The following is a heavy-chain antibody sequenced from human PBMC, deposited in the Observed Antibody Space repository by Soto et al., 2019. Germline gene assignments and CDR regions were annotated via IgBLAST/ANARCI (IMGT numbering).Heavy chain of an antibody. Sequence: GGSLRLSCAASGFTFSSYGMHWVRQAPGKGLEWVAVISYDGSNKYYADSVKGRFTISRDNSKNTLYLQMNSLRAEDTAVYYCAKAPQLGYYYYGMDVWGQGTTVTVSS. D-gene: IGHD6-13*01. V-gene: IGHV3-30*18. CDR2: ISYDGSNK. CDR3: AKAPQLGYYYYGMDV. J-gene: IGHJ6*02. CDR1: GFTFSSYG.